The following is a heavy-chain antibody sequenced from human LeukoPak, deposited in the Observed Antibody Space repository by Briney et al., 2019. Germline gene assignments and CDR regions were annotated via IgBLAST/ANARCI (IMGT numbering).Heavy chain of an antibody. Sequence: PSETLSLTCSVSGDSSSNYYWSWFRQLPGKGLKWIGLIYTSRSTNYNPSLKSRVTMSVDTSNSQYSLNLSSVTAADTAVYFCARGSGWLPSNWGQGTLVTVSS. CDR1: GDSSSNYY. D-gene: IGHD5-12*01. J-gene: IGHJ4*02. CDR3: ARGSGWLPSN. CDR2: IYTSRST. V-gene: IGHV4-4*09.